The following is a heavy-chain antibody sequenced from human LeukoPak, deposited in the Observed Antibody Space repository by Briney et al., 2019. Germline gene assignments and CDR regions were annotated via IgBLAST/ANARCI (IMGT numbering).Heavy chain of an antibody. V-gene: IGHV3-21*01. CDR1: GFTFSSYS. CDR2: ISSSSSYI. CDR3: ARIAFTGSASDY. J-gene: IGHJ4*02. D-gene: IGHD3-16*01. Sequence: GGSLRLSCAASGFTFSSYSMNWVRQAPGKGLEWVSSISSSSSYIYYADSVKGRFTISRDNAKNSLYLQMNSLRAEDTAVYYCARIAFTGSASDYWGQGTLATVSS.